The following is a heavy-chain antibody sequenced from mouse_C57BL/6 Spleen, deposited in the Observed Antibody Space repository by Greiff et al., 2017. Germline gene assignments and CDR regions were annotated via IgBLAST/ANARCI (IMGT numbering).Heavy chain of an antibody. V-gene: IGHV6-3*01. D-gene: IGHD1-1*01. CDR1: GFTFSNYW. CDR3: TVNGRSRFDY. J-gene: IGHJ2*01. Sequence: EVKLVESGGGLVQPGGSMKLSCVASGFTFSNYWMNWVRQSPEKGLEWVAQIRLKSDNYATHYVESVKGRFTISRDDSKSSVYLQMNNLRAEDTGIYYCTVNGRSRFDYWGQGTTLTVSS. CDR2: IRLKSDNYAT.